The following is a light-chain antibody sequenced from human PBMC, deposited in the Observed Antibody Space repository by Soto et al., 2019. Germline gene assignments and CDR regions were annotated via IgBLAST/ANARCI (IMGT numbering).Light chain of an antibody. CDR2: GAS. CDR3: QHYGSSRWT. J-gene: IGKJ1*01. CDR1: QSVSSSY. V-gene: IGKV3-20*01. Sequence: EIVLTQSPGTLSLSPGERATLSCRASQSVSSSYLAWYQQKPGQAPRLLISGASSRATGIPDRFSGSGSGTDFTLTISRLEPEEFAVYDWQHYGSSRWTVGQGAKVLVK.